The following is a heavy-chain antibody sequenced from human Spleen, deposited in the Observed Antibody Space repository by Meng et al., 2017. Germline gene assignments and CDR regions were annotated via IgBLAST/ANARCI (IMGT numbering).Heavy chain of an antibody. J-gene: IGHJ6*02. CDR3: AGGGGVTLIFHHAMDV. V-gene: IGHV4-38-2*01. D-gene: IGHD2-21*02. Sequence: SETLSLTCGVSGYSISSAYYCGWIRQPPGEELEWIGSIYHSGSTYYNPSPRSRVTISVDTSKNQFSLKLTSVTAADTDVYYCAGGGGVTLIFHHAMDVWGQGTMVTVSS. CDR1: GYSISSAYY. CDR2: IYHSGST.